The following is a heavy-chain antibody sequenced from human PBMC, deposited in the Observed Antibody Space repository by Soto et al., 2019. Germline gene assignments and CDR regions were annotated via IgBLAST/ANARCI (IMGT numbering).Heavy chain of an antibody. CDR1: GFTVSSNY. CDR3: ASDMGDEKPMVPAYYYGMDV. J-gene: IGHJ6*02. Sequence: PGGSLRLSCAASGFTVSSNYMSWVRQAPGKGLEWVSVIYSGGSTYYADSVKGRFTISRGNSKNTLYLQMNSLRAEDTAVYYCASDMGDEKPMVPAYYYGMDVWGQGTTVTVSS. CDR2: IYSGGST. D-gene: IGHD2-2*01. V-gene: IGHV3-53*01.